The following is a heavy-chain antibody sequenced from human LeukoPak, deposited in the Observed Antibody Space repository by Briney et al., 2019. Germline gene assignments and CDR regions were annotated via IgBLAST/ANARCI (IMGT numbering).Heavy chain of an antibody. CDR1: GFTFDDYG. CDR3: ARDTHYGSNY. Sequence: GGSLRLSCAASGFTFDDYGMSWVRQAPGKGLEWVSGINRNGGSTDYADSVKGRFTISRDNAKKSLYLQMNSLRAEDTALYYCARDTHYGSNYWGQGTLVTVSS. D-gene: IGHD3-10*01. V-gene: IGHV3-20*04. CDR2: INRNGGST. J-gene: IGHJ4*02.